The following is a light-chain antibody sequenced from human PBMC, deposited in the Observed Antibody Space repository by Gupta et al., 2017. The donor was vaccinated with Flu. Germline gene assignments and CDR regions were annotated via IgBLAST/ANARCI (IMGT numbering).Light chain of an antibody. CDR3: QQDGSSPMYT. J-gene: IGKJ2*01. CDR1: QSVSSSY. V-gene: IGKV3-20*01. Sequence: TLSLSPGERATLSCRASQSVSSSYLAWYQQKPGQAPRLLIYGASSRATGIPDRFSGSGSGTDFTLTISRREPEDFAVYYCQQDGSSPMYTFGQGTKLEIK. CDR2: GAS.